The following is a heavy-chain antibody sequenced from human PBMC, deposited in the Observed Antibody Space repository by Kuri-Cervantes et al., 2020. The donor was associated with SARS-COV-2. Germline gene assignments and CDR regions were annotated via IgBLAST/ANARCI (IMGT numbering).Heavy chain of an antibody. CDR1: GFTLSNYA. D-gene: IGHD5-24*01. V-gene: IGHV3-30*04. J-gene: IGHJ4*02. CDR2: ISFDGSHK. Sequence: GGSLRLSCVASGFTLSNYAMHWVRQAPGEGLEWVAGISFDGSHKFYADSVTGRFTISRDNSQNTLFLQVDSLRAEDTAIYYCASNLNSRDGYYYPFDYWGQGTVVTVSS. CDR3: ASNLNSRDGYYYPFDY.